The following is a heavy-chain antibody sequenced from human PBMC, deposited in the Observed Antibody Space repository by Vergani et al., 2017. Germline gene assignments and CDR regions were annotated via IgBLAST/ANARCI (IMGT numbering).Heavy chain of an antibody. J-gene: IGHJ6*02. CDR1: GGSFSGYY. CDR2: INHSGST. CDR3: ARDQHDYGMDV. Sequence: QVQLQQWGAGLLKPSETLSLTCAVYGGSFSGYYWSWIRQPPGKGLEWIGEINHSGSTNYNPSLKSRVTISVDTSKNQFSLKLSSVTAADTAVYYCARDQHDYGMDVWGQGTTVTVSS. D-gene: IGHD2-21*01. V-gene: IGHV4-34*01.